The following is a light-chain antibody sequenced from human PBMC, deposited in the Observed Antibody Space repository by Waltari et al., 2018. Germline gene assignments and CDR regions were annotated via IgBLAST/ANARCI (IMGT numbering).Light chain of an antibody. CDR3: QQYDDLPYT. CDR1: QNINIF. J-gene: IGKJ2*01. CDR2: DVS. Sequence: DIQLTQSPSSLSASVADRLTITCQASQNINIFLNWYQHKPGKAPKLLIYDVSSLERGVPSRFSGSGSRTDFTLTISSLQAEDFATYYCQQYDDLPYTFGQGTKLEIK. V-gene: IGKV1-33*01.